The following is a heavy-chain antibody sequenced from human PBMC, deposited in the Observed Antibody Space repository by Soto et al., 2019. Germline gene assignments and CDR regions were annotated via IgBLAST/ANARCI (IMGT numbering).Heavy chain of an antibody. CDR1: GFTFSSYG. D-gene: IGHD6-19*01. CDR3: ARAAGYSSRWYVGFDY. J-gene: IGHJ4*02. V-gene: IGHV3-33*01. Sequence: QVQLVESGGGVVQPGRSLRLSCAASGFTFSSYGMHWVRQAPGKGLEWVAVIWYDGSNKYYADSVKGRFTISRDNSKNTLYLQMNSLRAEDTAVYYCARAAGYSSRWYVGFDYRGQGTLVTVSS. CDR2: IWYDGSNK.